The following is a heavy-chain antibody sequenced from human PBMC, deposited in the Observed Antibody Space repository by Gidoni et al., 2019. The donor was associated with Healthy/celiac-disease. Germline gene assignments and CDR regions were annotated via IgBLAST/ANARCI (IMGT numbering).Heavy chain of an antibody. Sequence: QVQLQESGPGLVKPSETLSLTCTVSGGSISRYHCSWIRQPPGKGLEWIGYIYYSGSTNYNPSLKSRVTISVDTSKSQFSLKLGSVTAADTAVYYCARVTYYDFWSGYYTSLGFDYWGQGTLVTVSS. D-gene: IGHD3-3*01. J-gene: IGHJ4*02. CDR3: ARVTYYDFWSGYYTSLGFDY. V-gene: IGHV4-59*01. CDR1: GGSISRYH. CDR2: IYYSGST.